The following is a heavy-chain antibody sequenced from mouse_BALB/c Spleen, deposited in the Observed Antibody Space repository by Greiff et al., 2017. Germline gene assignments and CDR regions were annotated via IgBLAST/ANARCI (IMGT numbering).Heavy chain of an antibody. D-gene: IGHD1-2*01. V-gene: IGHV5-6-2*01. J-gene: IGHJ3*01. CDR1: GFTFSSYY. Sequence: EVKLMESGGGLVKLGGSLKLSCAASGFTFSSYYMSWVRQTPEKRLELVAAINSNGGSTYYSDTVKGRFTISRDNAKNTLYLQMSSLKSEDTALYYCARESPITTAFAYWGQGTLVTVSA. CDR3: ARESPITTAFAY. CDR2: INSNGGST.